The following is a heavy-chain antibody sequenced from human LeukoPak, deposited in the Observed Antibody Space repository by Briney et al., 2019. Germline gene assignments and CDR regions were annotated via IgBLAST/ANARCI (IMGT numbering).Heavy chain of an antibody. J-gene: IGHJ4*02. Sequence: PGGSLRLSCAASGSPFSSYEMNWVRQAPGKGLEWVSYISRSARTIYYTDSVKGRFTISRDNAKNSLYLQMNSLRAEDTAVYYCARATYSGSPLDYWGQGTLVTVSS. CDR1: GSPFSSYE. CDR3: ARATYSGSPLDY. CDR2: ISRSARTI. D-gene: IGHD1-26*01. V-gene: IGHV3-48*03.